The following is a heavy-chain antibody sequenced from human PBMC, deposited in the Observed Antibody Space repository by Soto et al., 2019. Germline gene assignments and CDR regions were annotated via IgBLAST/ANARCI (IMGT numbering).Heavy chain of an antibody. D-gene: IGHD4-17*01. CDR3: ARDTSAYGDYDRNYFDY. J-gene: IGHJ4*02. CDR2: ISSSSSTI. Sequence: GSLRLSCAASGFTFSSYSMNWVRQAPGKGLEWVSYISSSSSTIYYADSVKGRFTISRDNAKNSLYLQMSSLRAEDTAVYYCARDTSAYGDYDRNYFDYWGQGTLVTVSS. CDR1: GFTFSSYS. V-gene: IGHV3-48*01.